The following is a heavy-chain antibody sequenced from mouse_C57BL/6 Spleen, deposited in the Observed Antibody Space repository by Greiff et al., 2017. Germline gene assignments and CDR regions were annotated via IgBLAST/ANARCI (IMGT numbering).Heavy chain of an antibody. D-gene: IGHD2-12*01. V-gene: IGHV1-82*01. Sequence: VQLQQSGPELVKPGASVKISCKASGYAFSSSWMNWVKQRPGKGLEWIGRIYPGDGDTNYNGKFKGKATLTADKSSSTAYMQRSSLTSEDSAVYFCARYNYTTEGFAYWGQGTLVTVSA. CDR1: GYAFSSSW. CDR3: ARYNYTTEGFAY. CDR2: IYPGDGDT. J-gene: IGHJ3*01.